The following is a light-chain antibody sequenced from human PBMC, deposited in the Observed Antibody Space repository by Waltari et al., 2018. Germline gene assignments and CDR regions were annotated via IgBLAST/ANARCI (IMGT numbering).Light chain of an antibody. CDR3: QNHERLPAM. V-gene: IGKV3-20*01. J-gene: IGKJ1*01. CDR2: GAS. CDR1: QSVSRY. Sequence: EIVLTQSQGTLSLSPGERATLSCRASQSVSRYLAWYQQRPGQAPRLLIYGASSRATGIPDRFSGSGSGTDFSLTISRLEPEDFGVYYCQNHERLPAMFGQGTKVEIK.